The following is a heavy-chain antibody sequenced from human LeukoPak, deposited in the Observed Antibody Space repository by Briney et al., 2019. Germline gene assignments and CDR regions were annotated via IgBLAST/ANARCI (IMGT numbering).Heavy chain of an antibody. CDR2: ISGSGTTI. D-gene: IGHD3-16*01. Sequence: PGGSLRLSCTASGFTFSNYPINFVRQAPGKGLDWVSAISGSGTTIYYADAVRGRFTISRDNSKNTVYLQMNSLRAEDTALYYCVTRLYVSHHTHAFDIWGQRTMVTVSP. CDR3: VTRLYVSHHTHAFDI. CDR1: GFTFSNYP. J-gene: IGHJ3*02. V-gene: IGHV3-23*01.